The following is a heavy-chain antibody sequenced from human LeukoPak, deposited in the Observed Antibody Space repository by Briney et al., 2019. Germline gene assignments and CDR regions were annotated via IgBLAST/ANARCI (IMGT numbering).Heavy chain of an antibody. J-gene: IGHJ5*02. CDR3: AVMYSSSWYWFDP. CDR2: IYAGGNT. V-gene: IGHV4-4*07. CDR1: GGSIRNYF. Sequence: SETLSLTCTVSGGSIRNYFWSWIRQPAGKGLEWIGRIYAGGNTDHNPSLKSRVTMSVDSSKNQFSLKLSSVTAADTAVYYCAVMYSSSWYWFDPWGQGTLVTVSS. D-gene: IGHD6-13*01.